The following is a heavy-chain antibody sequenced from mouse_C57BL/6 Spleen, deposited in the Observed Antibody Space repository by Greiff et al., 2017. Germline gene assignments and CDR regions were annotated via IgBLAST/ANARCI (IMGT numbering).Heavy chain of an antibody. J-gene: IGHJ1*03. D-gene: IGHD1-1*01. CDR2: ISDGGSYT. CDR1: GFTFSSYA. CDR3: ARWPITTVVATDFDV. V-gene: IGHV5-4*01. Sequence: EVQVVESGGGLVKPGGSLKLSCAASGFTFSSYAMSWVRQTPEKRLEWVATISDGGSYTYYPDNVKGRFTISRDNAKNNLYLQMRHLKSEDTAMYYCARWPITTVVATDFDVWGTGTTVTVSS.